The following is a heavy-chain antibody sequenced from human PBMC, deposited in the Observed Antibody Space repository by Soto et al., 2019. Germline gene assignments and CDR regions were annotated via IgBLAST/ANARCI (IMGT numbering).Heavy chain of an antibody. V-gene: IGHV1-18*04. Sequence: ASVTVSRLPSGYTLRRYGIPWVRQAPGQGWDGIGWISPSNGNTNYAKKRQGRVTITTDTSTSTPYMELSSLRSDDTAVYYCARGPVVLDYWGQGTLVTVSS. CDR1: GYTLRRYG. CDR3: ARGPVVLDY. J-gene: IGHJ4*02. CDR2: ISPSNGNT. D-gene: IGHD2-15*01.